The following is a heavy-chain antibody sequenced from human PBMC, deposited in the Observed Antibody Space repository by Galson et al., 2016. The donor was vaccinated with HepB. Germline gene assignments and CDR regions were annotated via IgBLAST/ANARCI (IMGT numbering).Heavy chain of an antibody. CDR2: IYYSGST. CDR1: GDSISTYY. CDR3: SREWSSFEF. V-gene: IGHV4-59*01. Sequence: LSLTCTVSGDSISTYYWSWIRQPPGKGLEWIGYIYYSGSTDYNPSLKSRVIISVDTSKNQFSLKLSSVTAADTAGDYCSREWSSFEFWGQGILVTVSS. J-gene: IGHJ4*02. D-gene: IGHD2-15*01.